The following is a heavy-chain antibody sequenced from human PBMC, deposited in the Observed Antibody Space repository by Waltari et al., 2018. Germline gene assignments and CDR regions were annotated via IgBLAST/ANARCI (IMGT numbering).Heavy chain of an antibody. D-gene: IGHD6-19*01. CDR3: ARRRRIAVTDSEAFYFDY. CDR1: GYTFTDYI. Sequence: QVQLVQSGPEVKKPGASVKVSCKASGYTFTDYIITWVRQAPGQGLEWMGWISDYEGNRNYEQKVQDRVTMTTDTSATTAYMELRSLRSDDAAVYYCARRRRIAVTDSEAFYFDYWGQGTLVTVSS. J-gene: IGHJ4*02. V-gene: IGHV1-18*04. CDR2: ISDYEGNR.